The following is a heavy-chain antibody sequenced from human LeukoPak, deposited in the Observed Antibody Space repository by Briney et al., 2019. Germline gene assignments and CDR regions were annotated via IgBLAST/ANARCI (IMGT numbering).Heavy chain of an antibody. Sequence: ASVKVSCKASGYTFTSYGISWVRQAPGQGLEWMGWISAYNGNTNYAQKLQGRVTMTTDTSTSTAHMELRSLRSDDTAVYYCARGADGNYDSSGYYSRWYFDLWGPGTLVTVSS. CDR2: ISAYNGNT. CDR3: ARGADGNYDSSGYYSRWYFDL. J-gene: IGHJ2*01. V-gene: IGHV1-18*01. D-gene: IGHD3-22*01. CDR1: GYTFTSYG.